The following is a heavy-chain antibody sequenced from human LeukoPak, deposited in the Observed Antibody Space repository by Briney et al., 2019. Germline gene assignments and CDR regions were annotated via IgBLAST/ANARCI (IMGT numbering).Heavy chain of an antibody. CDR1: GYTFTNYY. J-gene: IGHJ6*03. V-gene: IGHV1-18*04. D-gene: IGHD3-10*02. Sequence: GASVKVSCKASGYTFTNYYIHWVRQAPGQGLEWMGWISAYNGNTNYAQKLQGRVTMTTDTSTSTAYMELRSLRSDDTAVYYCARVFGIGYYYYYYMDVWGKGTTVTISS. CDR2: ISAYNGNT. CDR3: ARVFGIGYYYYYYMDV.